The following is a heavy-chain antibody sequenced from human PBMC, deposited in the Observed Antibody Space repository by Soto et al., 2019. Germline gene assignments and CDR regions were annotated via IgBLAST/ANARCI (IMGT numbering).Heavy chain of an antibody. CDR2: IDPRSGGT. CDR1: GYPFTTYY. J-gene: IGHJ4*02. V-gene: IGHV1-2*02. CDR3: ATVDYGIFHY. D-gene: IGHD3-10*01. Sequence: HVQLVQSGTEVKKPGASVRVSCMASGYPFTTYYIHWVRQAPGQGLEWMGWIDPRSGGTVYEQKFQGRVTMTRDTSISTVYMDLSGLTSDDTALYYCATVDYGIFHYWGQGSLVTVSS.